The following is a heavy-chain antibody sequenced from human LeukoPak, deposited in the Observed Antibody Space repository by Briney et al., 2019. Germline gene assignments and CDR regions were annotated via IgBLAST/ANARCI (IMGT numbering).Heavy chain of an antibody. J-gene: IGHJ5*02. CDR2: IKSKTDGGTT. V-gene: IGHV3-15*01. D-gene: IGHD1-26*01. Sequence: PGGSLRLSCAASGFTFSNAWMSWVRQAPGKGLEWVGRIKSKTDGGTTDYAAPVKGRFTISRDDSKNTLYLQMNSLKTEDTAVYYCTTEVGSGSKPNWFDPWGQGTLVTVSS. CDR3: TTEVGSGSKPNWFDP. CDR1: GFTFSNAW.